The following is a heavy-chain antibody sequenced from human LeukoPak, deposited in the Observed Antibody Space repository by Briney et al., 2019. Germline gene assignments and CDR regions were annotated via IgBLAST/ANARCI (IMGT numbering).Heavy chain of an antibody. CDR3: VRHSSGWGNFDY. CDR2: IYHSGTT. D-gene: IGHD6-19*01. J-gene: IGHJ4*02. CDR1: SGSISSNYY. V-gene: IGHV4-39*01. Sequence: SETLSLTCSVSSGSISSNYYWAWIRQPPGKGLEWIGSIYHSGTTYYNPSLKSRVTISVDTSKNQFSLKLSSVTAADTAVYYCVRHSSGWGNFDYWGQGTLVTISS.